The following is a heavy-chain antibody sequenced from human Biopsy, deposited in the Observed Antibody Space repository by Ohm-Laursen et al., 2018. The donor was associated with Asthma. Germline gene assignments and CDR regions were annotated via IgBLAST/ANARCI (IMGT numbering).Heavy chain of an antibody. V-gene: IGHV1-3*04. Sequence: ASVKVSCKPSGYNFISFAIHWVRQAPGQRLEWMGWVNTGNGDTKYSQKFQGRVTITRDTSASTAYMELRSLRSEDTATYYCARTYSDFLTGQVKDVFGVWGQGTMVTVSS. CDR1: GYNFISFA. D-gene: IGHD3-9*01. CDR2: VNTGNGDT. CDR3: ARTYSDFLTGQVKDVFGV. J-gene: IGHJ3*01.